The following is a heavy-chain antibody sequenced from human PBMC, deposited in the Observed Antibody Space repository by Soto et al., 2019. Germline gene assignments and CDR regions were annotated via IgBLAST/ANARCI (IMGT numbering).Heavy chain of an antibody. J-gene: IGHJ6*02. V-gene: IGHV3-30*18. CDR2: ISYDGSNK. Sequence: QVQLVESGGGVVQPGRSLRLSCAASGFTFSSYGMHWVRQAPGKGLEWVAVISYDGSNKYYADSVKGRFTISRDNSKNTLYLQMNILRAEDTAVYYCAKDRPSGSRPYYSGMDVWGQGTTVTVSS. CDR1: GFTFSSYG. CDR3: AKDRPSGSRPYYSGMDV. D-gene: IGHD1-26*01.